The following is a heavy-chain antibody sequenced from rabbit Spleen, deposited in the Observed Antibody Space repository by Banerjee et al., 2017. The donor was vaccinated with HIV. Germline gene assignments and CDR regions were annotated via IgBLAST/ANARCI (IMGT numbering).Heavy chain of an antibody. J-gene: IGHJ4*01. CDR3: ARDLDGVIGWNFGW. Sequence: QEQLEESGGDLVKPGGTLTLTCKASGIDFSTYYYMCWVRQAPGKGLEWIACIYTGSSGSTYYASWAKGRFTISKASSTTVTLQLTSLTAADTATYFCARDLDGVIGWNFGWWGQGTLVTVS. CDR1: GIDFSTYYY. V-gene: IGHV1S45*01. D-gene: IGHD1-1*01. CDR2: IYTGSSGST.